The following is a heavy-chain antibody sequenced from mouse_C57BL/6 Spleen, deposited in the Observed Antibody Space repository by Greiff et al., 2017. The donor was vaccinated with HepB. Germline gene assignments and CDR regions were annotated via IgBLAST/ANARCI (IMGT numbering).Heavy chain of an antibody. J-gene: IGHJ3*01. V-gene: IGHV1-7*01. Sequence: VMLVESGAELAKPGASVKLSCKASGYTFTSYWMHWVKQRPGQGLEWIGYINPSSGYTKYNQKFKDKATLTADKSSSTAYMQLSSLTYEDSAVYYCANYDYDDGFAYWGQGTLVTVSA. CDR3: ANYDYDDGFAY. CDR2: INPSSGYT. CDR1: GYTFTSYW. D-gene: IGHD2-4*01.